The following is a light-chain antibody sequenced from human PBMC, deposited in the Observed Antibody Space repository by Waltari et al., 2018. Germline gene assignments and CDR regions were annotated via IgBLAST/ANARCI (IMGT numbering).Light chain of an antibody. Sequence: DIVLTQSPGTLSLSPGDRATLSCSASQSFSSSFLAWYQQKPGQAPRLLIYGASSSATGIPGWFSGGGSVTAFTLTISRLEPEDFEVYYCQQYGGSPPYTFGQGTKLEI. J-gene: IGKJ2*01. CDR3: QQYGGSPPYT. V-gene: IGKV3-20*01. CDR2: GAS. CDR1: QSFSSSF.